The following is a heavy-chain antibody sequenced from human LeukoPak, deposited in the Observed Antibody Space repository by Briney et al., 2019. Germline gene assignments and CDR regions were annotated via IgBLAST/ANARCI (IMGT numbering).Heavy chain of an antibody. CDR1: GYTFTSYG. D-gene: IGHD1-26*01. V-gene: IGHV1-18*01. CDR3: ARDLTDSGIPLGWFDP. CDR2: ISAYNGNT. Sequence: ASVKVSCKASGYTFTSYGISWVRQAPGQGLEWMGWISAYNGNTNYAQKLQGRVTMTTDTSTSTAYMELRSLRSDDTAVYYCARDLTDSGIPLGWFDPWGQGTLVTVSS. J-gene: IGHJ5*02.